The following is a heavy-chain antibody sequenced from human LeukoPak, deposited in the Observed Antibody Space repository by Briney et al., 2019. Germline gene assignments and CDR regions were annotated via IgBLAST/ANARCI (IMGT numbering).Heavy chain of an antibody. CDR1: GFTFSSYS. CDR3: ARESIAARPSGFDP. Sequence: GGSLRLSCAASGFTFSSYSMNWVRQAPGKGLEWVSSISSSSSYIYYADSVKGRFTISRDNAKNSLYLQMNSLRAEDTAVYYCARESIAARPSGFDPWGQGTLVTVSS. D-gene: IGHD6-6*01. CDR2: ISSSSSYI. V-gene: IGHV3-21*01. J-gene: IGHJ5*02.